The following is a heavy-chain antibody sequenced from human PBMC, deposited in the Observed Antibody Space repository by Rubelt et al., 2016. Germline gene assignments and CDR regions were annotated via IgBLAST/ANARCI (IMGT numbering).Heavy chain of an antibody. Sequence: QITLKESGPTLVKPTQTLTLTCTFSGFSLSTSGVGVGWIRQPPVKALEWLALIYWHDDKRYSPSLKSRLTITKDTSKNQVVLTMTNMEPVDTATYYCAHRRGSGYSSGWYGDWFDPWGQGTLVTVSS. J-gene: IGHJ5*02. D-gene: IGHD6-19*01. CDR1: GFSLSTSGVG. V-gene: IGHV2-5*01. CDR2: IYWHDDK. CDR3: AHRRGSGYSSGWYGDWFDP.